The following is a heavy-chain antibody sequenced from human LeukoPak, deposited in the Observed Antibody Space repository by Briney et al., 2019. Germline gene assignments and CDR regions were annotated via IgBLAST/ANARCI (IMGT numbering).Heavy chain of an antibody. D-gene: IGHD3-3*01. J-gene: IGHJ4*02. V-gene: IGHV4-34*01. CDR1: GGSFSGYY. Sequence: SETLSLTCAVYGGSFSGYYWSWIRQPPGKGLEWIGEINHSGSTNYNPSLKSRVTISVDTSKNQFSLKLSSVTAADTAMYYCARGIEIFGVVTSTEFDYWGQGTLVTVSS. CDR3: ARGIEIFGVVTSTEFDY. CDR2: INHSGST.